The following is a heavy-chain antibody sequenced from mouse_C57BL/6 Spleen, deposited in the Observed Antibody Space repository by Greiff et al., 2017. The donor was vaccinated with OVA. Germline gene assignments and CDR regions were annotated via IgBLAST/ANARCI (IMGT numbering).Heavy chain of an antibody. J-gene: IGHJ2*01. CDR3: ARYGANWDYFDY. CDR1: GYSFTGYY. D-gene: IGHD4-1*01. CDR2: INPSTGGT. Sequence: VQLQQSGPELVKPGASVKISCKASGYSFTGYYMNWVKQSPEKSLEWIGEINPSTGGTTYNQKFKAKATLTVDKSSSTAYMQLKSLTSEDSAVYYCARYGANWDYFDYWGQGTTLTVSS. V-gene: IGHV1-42*01.